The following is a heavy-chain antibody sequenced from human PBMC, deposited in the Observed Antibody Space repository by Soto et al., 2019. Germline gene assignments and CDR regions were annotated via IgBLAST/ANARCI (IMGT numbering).Heavy chain of an antibody. CDR2: VNPGSGRT. J-gene: IGHJ6*01. D-gene: IGHD3-9*01. CDR1: GYKFTAYY. CDR3: GASGPDILTGYSRGNLDV. V-gene: IGHV1-2*02. Sequence: GASVKVSCKASGYKFTAYYIHWVRQAPGQGLEWMGWVNPGSGRTHLAQKFQGRVTLSMDTSISTGYLELASLTPDDTAVYYCGASGPDILTGYSRGNLDVWGQGTTVTVSS.